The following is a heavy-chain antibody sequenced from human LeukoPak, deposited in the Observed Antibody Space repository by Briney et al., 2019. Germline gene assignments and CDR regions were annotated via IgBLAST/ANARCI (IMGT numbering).Heavy chain of an antibody. CDR2: ISSSSSYI. D-gene: IGHD3-22*01. V-gene: IGHV3-21*01. CDR3: ARVYYYDGSGYYAGVDY. CDR1: GFTFSSYS. Sequence: PGGSLRLSCAASGFTFSSYSMNWIRQAPGKGLEWVSSISSSSSYIYYADSVKGRFTISRDNAKNSLYLQMNSLRAEDTAVYYCARVYYYDGSGYYAGVDYWGQGTLVTVSS. J-gene: IGHJ4*02.